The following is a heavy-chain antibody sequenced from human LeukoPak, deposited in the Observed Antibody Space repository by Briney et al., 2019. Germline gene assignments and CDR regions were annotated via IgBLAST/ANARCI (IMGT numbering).Heavy chain of an antibody. Sequence: PSETLSLTCTVSGGSIRSYYWSWIRQPPGKGLEWIGYIFYSGGANYNPSLKSRVTVSVDTSKNQFSLKLSSVTAADTAVYYCARDRLQLQSWGQGTLVTVSS. CDR1: GGSIRSYY. V-gene: IGHV4-59*01. J-gene: IGHJ5*02. CDR2: IFYSGGA. CDR3: ARDRLQLQS. D-gene: IGHD5-24*01.